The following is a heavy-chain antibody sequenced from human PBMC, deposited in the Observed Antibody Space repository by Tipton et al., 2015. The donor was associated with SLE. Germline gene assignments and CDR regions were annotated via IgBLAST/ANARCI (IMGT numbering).Heavy chain of an antibody. CDR1: GGSFSGYY. CDR2: INHSGSS. V-gene: IGHV4-34*01. CDR3: ARDRYYFDY. J-gene: IGHJ4*02. Sequence: TLSLTCAAYGGSFSGYYWSWIRQPPGKGLEWIGEINHSGSSNYNPSLKNRVTISLDTSKKQFSLKLRSVTAADTAVYYCARDRYYFDYWGQGTLVTVSS.